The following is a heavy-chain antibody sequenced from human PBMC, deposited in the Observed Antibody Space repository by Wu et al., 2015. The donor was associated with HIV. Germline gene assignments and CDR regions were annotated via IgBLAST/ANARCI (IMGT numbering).Heavy chain of an antibody. D-gene: IGHD3-22*01. V-gene: IGHV1-24*01. CDR2: VDPEDGKT. Sequence: QVQLVQSGAEVKKPGASVRVSCQASGYTFKTYAITWVRQAPGRGLEWMGFVDPEDGKTMYAARFQGRVTITADRSRDTAYMELNSLKSDDTAIYFCATSVEVVSFDYWGQGTPVTVSS. J-gene: IGHJ4*02. CDR1: GYTFKTYA. CDR3: ATSVEVVSFDY.